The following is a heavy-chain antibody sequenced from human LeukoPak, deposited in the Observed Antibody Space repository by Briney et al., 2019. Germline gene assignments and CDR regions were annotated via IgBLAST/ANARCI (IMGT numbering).Heavy chain of an antibody. CDR3: AKNHDSNTYHTDDAFDI. Sequence: PGGSLRLSCEASGFSFSTYAMNWVRQAPGEGLEWVSVISVTGFSTYYADSVKGRFTISRDMSKSTLYLQMNSLRAEDTAIYYCAKNHDSNTYHTDDAFDIWGQGTMVTVSS. D-gene: IGHD2/OR15-2a*01. V-gene: IGHV3-23*01. J-gene: IGHJ3*02. CDR2: ISVTGFST. CDR1: GFSFSTYA.